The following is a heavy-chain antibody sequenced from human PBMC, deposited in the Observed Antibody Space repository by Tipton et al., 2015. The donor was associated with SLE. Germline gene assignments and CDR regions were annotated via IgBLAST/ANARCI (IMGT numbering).Heavy chain of an antibody. CDR2: IKQDGSER. CDR3: ARPSTTVVPDY. CDR1: SGSFSGYR. Sequence: GSLRLSCIIYSGSFSGYRWSWIRQAPGKGLEWVANIKQDGSERYYVDSVEGRFAISRDNAKNSLFLQMNSLRAEDTAVYYCARPSTTVVPDYWGRGTLVTVSS. J-gene: IGHJ4*02. V-gene: IGHV3-7*01. D-gene: IGHD3-10*01.